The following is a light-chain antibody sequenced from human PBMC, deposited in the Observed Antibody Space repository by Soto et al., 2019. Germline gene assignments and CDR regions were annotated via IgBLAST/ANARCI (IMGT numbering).Light chain of an antibody. V-gene: IGKV1-27*01. Sequence: DIQMTQSPSSLSASVGERVTITCRASQGISNNLAWYQQKPGQVPKLLIYAASTLHSGVPSRFSGSGSGTDFTLTISSLQPEDVATYYCQKYNSAPHTFGQGTKLEIK. CDR1: QGISNN. J-gene: IGKJ2*01. CDR2: AAS. CDR3: QKYNSAPHT.